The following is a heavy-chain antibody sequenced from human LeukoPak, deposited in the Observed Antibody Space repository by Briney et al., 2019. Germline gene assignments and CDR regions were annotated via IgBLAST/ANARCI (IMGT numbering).Heavy chain of an antibody. D-gene: IGHD1-26*01. CDR2: ISGSTITI. CDR1: GFTFSIYS. J-gene: IGHJ4*02. CDR3: ARDDRSTWYSDF. V-gene: IGHV3-48*04. Sequence: GGSLRLSCAASGFTFSIYSMSWVRQAPGKGLEWVSYISGSTITIHYADSVKGRFTISRDNAKNSLYLQMNSLRAGDTAVYYCARDDRSTWYSDFWGQGTLVTVSS.